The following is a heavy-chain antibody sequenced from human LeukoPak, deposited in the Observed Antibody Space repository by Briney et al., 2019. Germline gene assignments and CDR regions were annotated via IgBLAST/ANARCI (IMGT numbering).Heavy chain of an antibody. J-gene: IGHJ4*02. CDR2: TYYFGTT. CDR3: ARYRVGTGYYFDY. D-gene: IGHD2-21*02. CDR1: GGSINNYY. V-gene: IGHV4-59*01. Sequence: PSETLSLTCTVSGGSINNYYWSWIRQPPGKGLEWIGYTYYFGTTNYNPSLKSRVTISVDTSKNHFSLKLSSVTAADTAVYYCARYRVGTGYYFDYWGQGTLVTVSS.